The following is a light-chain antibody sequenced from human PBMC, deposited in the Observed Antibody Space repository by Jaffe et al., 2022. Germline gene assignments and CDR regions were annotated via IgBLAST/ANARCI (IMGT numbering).Light chain of an antibody. CDR2: DDT. CDR1: NIGRMS. Sequence: SFVLTQPPSVSVAPGQTATITCGGNNIGRMSVHWYQQKPGQAPAVVLCDDTDRPSGIPERFSGSNSGNTAALTISRVEAGDEAAYYCQVWDTNSDHHVIFGGGTRLTVL. J-gene: IGLJ2*01. V-gene: IGLV3-21*02. CDR3: QVWDTNSDHHVI.